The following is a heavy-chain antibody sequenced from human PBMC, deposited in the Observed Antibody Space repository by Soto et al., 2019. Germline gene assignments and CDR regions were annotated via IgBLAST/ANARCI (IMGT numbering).Heavy chain of an antibody. V-gene: IGHV3-23*01. CDR1: GVTFSIYV. CDR3: ARVQGTARHAFDV. J-gene: IGHJ3*01. CDR2: VSGSAGTT. Sequence: EVQLLESGGGLVQPGGSLRLSCEASGVTFSIYVMTWVHQAPGKGLEWVSAVSGSAGTTYYADSVNGRFSTSRDNSKTTRDLQMNSLTAEDTAVYYCARVQGTARHAFDVWGHGTMVTVSS. D-gene: IGHD6-6*01.